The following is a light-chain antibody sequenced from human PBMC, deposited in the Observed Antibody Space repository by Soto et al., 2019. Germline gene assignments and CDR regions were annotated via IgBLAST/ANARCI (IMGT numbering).Light chain of an antibody. CDR2: EVN. V-gene: IGLV2-8*01. J-gene: IGLJ1*01. Sequence: QSALTQPPSASGSPGQSVAISCTGTSSDVGGYNYVSWYQQHPGKAPKLMIYEVNKRPSGVPDRFSCSKSGNTASLTVSGLQAEDEADYYCSSYAGSSNVFGTGTKLTV. CDR1: SSDVGGYNY. CDR3: SSYAGSSNV.